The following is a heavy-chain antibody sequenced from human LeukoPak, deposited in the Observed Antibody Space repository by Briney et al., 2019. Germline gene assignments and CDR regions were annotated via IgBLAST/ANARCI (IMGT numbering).Heavy chain of an antibody. V-gene: IGHV1-8*02. CDR2: MNPNSGNT. D-gene: IGHD1-26*01. CDR1: GYTFTGYY. Sequence: ASVKVSCKASGYTFTGYYMHWVRQTTGQGLEWMGWMNPNSGNTGYAQKFQGRVTMTRNTSISTAYMELSSLRSEDTAVYYCARDSGSYDDAFDIWGQGTMVTVSS. J-gene: IGHJ3*02. CDR3: ARDSGSYDDAFDI.